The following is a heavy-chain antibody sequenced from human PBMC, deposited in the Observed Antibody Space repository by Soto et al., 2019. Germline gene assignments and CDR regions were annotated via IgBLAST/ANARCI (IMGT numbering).Heavy chain of an antibody. Sequence: QITLKESGPTLVKPTQTITLTCTLSGFSLSTGGVGVGWIRQSPGKALEWLAVIYWDDVKHYSPSLERRLTITKDTSESEVVLTMTNMDPVDTATYYCARKGSGDYALDYWGQGILVTVSS. J-gene: IGHJ4*02. V-gene: IGHV2-5*02. D-gene: IGHD4-17*01. CDR2: IYWDDVK. CDR3: ARKGSGDYALDY. CDR1: GFSLSTGGVG.